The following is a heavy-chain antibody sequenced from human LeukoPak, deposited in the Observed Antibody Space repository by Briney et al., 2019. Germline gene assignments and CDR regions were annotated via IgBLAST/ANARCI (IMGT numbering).Heavy chain of an antibody. V-gene: IGHV3-7*03. CDR2: IKQDGSEK. CDR1: GFTFSSHW. J-gene: IGHJ4*02. D-gene: IGHD6-13*01. CDR3: AKAVAGIASPIDC. Sequence: GGSLRLSCAASGFTFSSHWMSWVRQAPGKGLEWVANIKQDGSEKYYVDSVKGRFTISRDNAKNSLSLQMNSLRAEDTALYYCAKAVAGIASPIDCWGQGTLVTVSS.